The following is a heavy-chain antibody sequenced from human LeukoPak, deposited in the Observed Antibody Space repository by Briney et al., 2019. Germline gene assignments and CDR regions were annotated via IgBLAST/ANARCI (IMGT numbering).Heavy chain of an antibody. CDR1: GFTFSSYA. J-gene: IGHJ4*02. Sequence: GGSLRLSCAASGFTFSSYAMNWVRQALGKGLEWVAFIRYDGGNMYYADSVKGRFTISRDNSKNTLYLQMNSLRAEGTAVYYCSKENVNTAMIGEGFDFWGQGTLVTVSS. D-gene: IGHD5-18*01. V-gene: IGHV3-30*02. CDR3: SKENVNTAMIGEGFDF. CDR2: IRYDGGNM.